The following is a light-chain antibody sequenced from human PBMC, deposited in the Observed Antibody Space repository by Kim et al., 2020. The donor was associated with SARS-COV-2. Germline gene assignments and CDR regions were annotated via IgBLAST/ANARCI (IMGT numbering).Light chain of an antibody. Sequence: GLSLTISCTGTTSAVGSYNLVSWYQQHPGKAPKLMIYEVNTRPSGVSNRFSGSKSGNTASLTISGLQAEDEADYFCCSYAGSSSLVFGGGTQLTVL. V-gene: IGLV2-23*02. CDR1: TSAVGSYNL. CDR2: EVN. J-gene: IGLJ2*01. CDR3: CSYAGSSSLV.